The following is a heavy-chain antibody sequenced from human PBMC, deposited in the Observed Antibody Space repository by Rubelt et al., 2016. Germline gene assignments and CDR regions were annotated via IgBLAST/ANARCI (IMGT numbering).Heavy chain of an antibody. Sequence: GLEWVAGISAGGGAFYADSVKGRFTISRDNSRNTVSLQMNSLRAEDTAVYYCARNWGRLFYFDYWGQGTLVTVSS. D-gene: IGHD7-27*01. CDR3: ARNWGRLFYFDY. J-gene: IGHJ4*02. CDR2: ISAGGGA. V-gene: IGHV3-23*01.